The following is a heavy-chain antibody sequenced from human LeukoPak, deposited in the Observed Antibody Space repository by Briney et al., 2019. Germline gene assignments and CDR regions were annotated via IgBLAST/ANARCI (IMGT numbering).Heavy chain of an antibody. V-gene: IGHV3-43D*03. J-gene: IGHJ6*03. CDR3: AKDFYSADTIDWLPFYYYYYMDV. D-gene: IGHD3-9*01. CDR2: ISWDGGST. CDR1: GFTFDDYA. Sequence: PPGGSLRLSCAASGFTFDDYAMHWVRQAPGKGLEWVSLISWDGGSTYYADSVKGRFTISRDNSKNSLYLQMNSLRAEDTALYYCAKDFYSADTIDWLPFYYYYYMDVWGKGTTVTVSS.